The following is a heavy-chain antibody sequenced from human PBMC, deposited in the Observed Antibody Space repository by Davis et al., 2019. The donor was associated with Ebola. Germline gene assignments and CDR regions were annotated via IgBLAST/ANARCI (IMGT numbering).Heavy chain of an antibody. D-gene: IGHD1-26*01. V-gene: IGHV5-51*01. CDR3: ARVEGGTKVDY. CDR2: AYPADSDT. Sequence: GESLKISCKGSGYSFTSYWIGWVRQMPGKGLEWVGIAYPADSDTIYRPSFQGQVTISADKSTSTAYLQWSSLKASDTAMYYCARVEGGTKVDYWGQGTLVTVSS. CDR1: GYSFTSYW. J-gene: IGHJ4*02.